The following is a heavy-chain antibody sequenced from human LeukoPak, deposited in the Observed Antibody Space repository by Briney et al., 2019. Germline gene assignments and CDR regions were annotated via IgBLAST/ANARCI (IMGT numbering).Heavy chain of an antibody. Sequence: PGGSLRLSCAASGFTFSSYGMGWVRQAPGKGLEWVSAISGSGGSTYYADSVKGRFTISRDNSKNTLYLQMNSLRAEDTAVYYCAKGYCSSTSCYSRFDPWGQGTLVTVSS. J-gene: IGHJ5*02. CDR1: GFTFSSYG. CDR3: AKGYCSSTSCYSRFDP. V-gene: IGHV3-23*01. D-gene: IGHD2-2*02. CDR2: ISGSGGST.